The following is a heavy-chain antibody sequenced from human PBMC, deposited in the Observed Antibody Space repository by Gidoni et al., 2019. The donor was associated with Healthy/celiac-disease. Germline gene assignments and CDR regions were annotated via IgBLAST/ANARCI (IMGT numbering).Heavy chain of an antibody. D-gene: IGHD4-17*01. Sequence: EVQLVESGGGLVQPGRSLRLSCTASGFTFGDYARSWFRQAPGKGLEWVGFIRSKAYGGTTEYAASVKGRFTISRDDSKSIAYLQMNSLKTEDTAVYYCTRDPTYGDYVALGFDYWGQGTLVTVSS. CDR1: GFTFGDYA. CDR3: TRDPTYGDYVALGFDY. J-gene: IGHJ4*02. V-gene: IGHV3-49*03. CDR2: IRSKAYGGTT.